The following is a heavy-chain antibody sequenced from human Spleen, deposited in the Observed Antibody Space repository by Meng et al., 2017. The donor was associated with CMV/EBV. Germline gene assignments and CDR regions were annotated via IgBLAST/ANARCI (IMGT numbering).Heavy chain of an antibody. CDR1: GGSISSGDYY. V-gene: IGHV4-30-4*08. J-gene: IGHJ4*02. Sequence: LSLTCTVSGGSISSGDYYWSWIRQPPGKGLEWIGYIYYSGSTYYNPSLKSRVTISVDTSKNQFSLNLSSVTAADTAVYYCARSRILWLPDYWGQGTLVTVSS. CDR2: IYYSGST. D-gene: IGHD2-21*01. CDR3: ARSRILWLPDY.